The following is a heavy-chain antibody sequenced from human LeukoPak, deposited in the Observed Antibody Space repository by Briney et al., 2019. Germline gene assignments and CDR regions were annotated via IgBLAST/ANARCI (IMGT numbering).Heavy chain of an antibody. CDR1: GGSISSSSYS. J-gene: IGHJ4*02. CDR3: ARHLNYDFWSGYYTGVADY. V-gene: IGHV4-39*01. CDR2: IYYSGST. Sequence: SETLSLTCTVSGGSISSSSYSWGWIRQPPGKGLEWIGSIYYSGSTYYNPTLRSRITISVDTSKNQFSLKLSSVTAADTAVYYCARHLNYDFWSGYYTGVADYWGQGTLVTVSS. D-gene: IGHD3-3*01.